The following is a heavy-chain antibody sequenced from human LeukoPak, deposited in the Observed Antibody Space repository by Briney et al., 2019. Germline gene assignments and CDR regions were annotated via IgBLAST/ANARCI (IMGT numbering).Heavy chain of an antibody. CDR2: ISSSGSTI. CDR1: GFTFSSYE. CDR3: AKKGGSDYYYYYMDV. Sequence: GGSLRLSCAASGFTFSSYEMNWVRQAPGKGLEWVSYISSSGSTIYYADSVKGRFTISRDNAKNSLYLQMNSLRAEDTAVYYCAKKGGSDYYYYYMDVWGKGTTVTVSS. V-gene: IGHV3-48*03. J-gene: IGHJ6*03. D-gene: IGHD2-15*01.